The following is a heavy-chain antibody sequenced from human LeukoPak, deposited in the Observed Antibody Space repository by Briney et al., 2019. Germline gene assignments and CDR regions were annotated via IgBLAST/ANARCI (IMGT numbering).Heavy chain of an antibody. Sequence: SETLSLTCTVSGASISAYYWSWIRQPPGKGLEWIGYIYYSGSTNCNPSLKSRVTISVATSKNQFSLKLSSVTAAGTAVYYCARDPEYFHHWGQGTLVTVSS. V-gene: IGHV4-59*01. CDR1: GASISAYY. CDR3: ARDPEYFHH. CDR2: IYYSGST. J-gene: IGHJ1*01.